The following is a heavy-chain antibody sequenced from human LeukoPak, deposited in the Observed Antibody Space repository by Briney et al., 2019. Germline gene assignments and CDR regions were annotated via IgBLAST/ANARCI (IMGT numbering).Heavy chain of an antibody. V-gene: IGHV4-59*08. CDR3: ARLWDSSSSLDY. CDR1: GGSISSYY. CDR2: IYYSGGT. Sequence: PSETLSLTCTVSGGSISSYYWTWIRQPPGKGLGLEWIGYIYYSGGTNYNPSLKSRVNISIDTSKNQVSLKLSSVTAADTAVYYCARLWDSSSSLDYWGQGTLVTVSS. D-gene: IGHD6-6*01. J-gene: IGHJ4*02.